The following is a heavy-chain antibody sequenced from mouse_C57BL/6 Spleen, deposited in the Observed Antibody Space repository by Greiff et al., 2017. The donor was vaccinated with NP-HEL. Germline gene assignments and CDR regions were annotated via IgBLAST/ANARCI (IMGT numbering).Heavy chain of an antibody. CDR1: GYSFTGYY. CDR3: ARSPDYYGSGYWYFDV. V-gene: IGHV1-31*01. CDR2: IYPYNGVS. D-gene: IGHD1-1*01. Sequence: VQLQQSGPELVKPGASVKISCKASGYSFTGYYMHWVKQSHGNILDWIGYIYPYNGVSSYNQKFKGKATLTVDKSSSTAYMELRSLTSEDSAVYYCARSPDYYGSGYWYFDVWGTGTTVTVSS. J-gene: IGHJ1*03.